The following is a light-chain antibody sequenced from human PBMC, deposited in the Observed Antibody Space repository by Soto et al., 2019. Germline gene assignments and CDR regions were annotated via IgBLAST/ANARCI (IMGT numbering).Light chain of an antibody. J-gene: IGLJ1*01. V-gene: IGLV2-23*02. CDR2: EVS. Sequence: QSVLTQPASMSGSPGQSITISCTGTSSDVGSYNPVSWYQQHPGKAPKLMIYEVSKRPSGVSNRFSGSKSGNTASLTISGLQAEDEADYYYCSYACSSTYVFGTGTRSPS. CDR3: CSYACSSTYV. CDR1: SSDVGSYNP.